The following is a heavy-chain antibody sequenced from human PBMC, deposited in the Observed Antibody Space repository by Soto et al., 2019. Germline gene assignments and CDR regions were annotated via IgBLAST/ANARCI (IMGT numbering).Heavy chain of an antibody. J-gene: IGHJ5*02. CDR1: GYMFSIYA. CDR2: INAGNGNT. V-gene: IGHV1-3*01. D-gene: IGHD2-21*02. CDR3: TRGLKPDPDWFDP. Sequence: QVQLVQSGAEVKKPGASVKVSCMASGYMFSIYAMHWVRQAPGQRLEWMGWINAGNGNTKYSQKFQGRVTITRDTSASTAYMELSSLRSEDTAVYYCTRGLKPDPDWFDPWGQGTLVTVSS.